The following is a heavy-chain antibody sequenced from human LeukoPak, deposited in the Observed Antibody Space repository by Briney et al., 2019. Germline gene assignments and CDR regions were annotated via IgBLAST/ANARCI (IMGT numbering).Heavy chain of an antibody. Sequence: SETLSLTCAVYGGSFSGYYWSWVRQPPEKGLEWIGEINHSGSTNYNPSLKRRVTISVDTSKNQFSLELTSVTAADTAVYYCARRRYDASGYYPSRGRYFDYWGQGTLVTVSS. CDR1: GGSFSGYY. J-gene: IGHJ4*02. V-gene: IGHV4-34*01. CDR3: ARRRYDASGYYPSRGRYFDY. CDR2: INHSGST. D-gene: IGHD3-22*01.